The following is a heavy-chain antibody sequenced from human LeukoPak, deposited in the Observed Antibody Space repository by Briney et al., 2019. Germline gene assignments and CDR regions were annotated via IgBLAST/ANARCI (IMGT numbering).Heavy chain of an antibody. CDR1: GFTFSSYS. V-gene: IGHV3-21*01. D-gene: IGHD4-17*01. CDR2: ISSSSSYI. CDR3: ARDETYGDWQQFDY. J-gene: IGHJ4*02. Sequence: NPGESLRLSCAASGFTFSSYSMNWVRQAPGKGLEWVSSISSSSSYIYYADSVKGRFTISRDNAKNSLYLQMNSLRAEDTAVYYCARDETYGDWQQFDYWGQGTLVTVSS.